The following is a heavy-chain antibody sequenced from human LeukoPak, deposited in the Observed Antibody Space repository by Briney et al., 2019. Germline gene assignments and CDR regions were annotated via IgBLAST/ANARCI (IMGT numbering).Heavy chain of an antibody. CDR2: ISSSSSTI. CDR3: ARMTTGKTYYDILTGYEVFYYYYGMDV. J-gene: IGHJ6*02. D-gene: IGHD3-9*01. V-gene: IGHV3-48*04. Sequence: GGSLRLSCAASGFTFSSYSMNWFRQAPGKGLEWVSYISSSSSTIYYADSVKGRFTISRDNAKNSLYLQMNSLRAEDTAVYYCARMTTGKTYYDILTGYEVFYYYYGMDVWGQGTTVTVSS. CDR1: GFTFSSYS.